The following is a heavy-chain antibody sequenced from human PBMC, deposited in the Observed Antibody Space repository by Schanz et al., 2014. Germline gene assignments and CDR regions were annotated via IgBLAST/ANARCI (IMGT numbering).Heavy chain of an antibody. D-gene: IGHD5-12*01. Sequence: QVYLVESGGDLVQPGGSLRLSCAASGFTFSDYYMAWIRQAPGKGLEWVSHISGSSIHKNYADSVKGRFSISRDNGETSLYLQSISLRVEDAAVYDCARGGGPEEVFDIWGQGTILTVSS. CDR1: GFTFSDYY. V-gene: IGHV3-11*05. J-gene: IGHJ3*02. CDR2: ISGSSIHK. CDR3: ARGGGPEEVFDI.